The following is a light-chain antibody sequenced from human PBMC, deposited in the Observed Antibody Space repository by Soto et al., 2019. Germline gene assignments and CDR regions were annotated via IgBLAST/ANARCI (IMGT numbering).Light chain of an antibody. CDR1: QDISNY. CDR2: AAS. CDR3: QQYDDLPLT. J-gene: IGKJ4*01. V-gene: IGKV1-33*01. Sequence: DIQMTQSPSYLSASVGDRVIITGQASQDISNYINWYQQKPGKAPQLLIYAASNLETGVPSRFSGSGSGTDFKLTISSLQPVDLGTYLCQQYDDLPLTFGGGTKVELK.